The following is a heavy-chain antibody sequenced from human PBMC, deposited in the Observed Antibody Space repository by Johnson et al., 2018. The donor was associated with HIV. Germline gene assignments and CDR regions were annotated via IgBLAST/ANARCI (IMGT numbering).Heavy chain of an antibody. Sequence: QVQLVESGGGVVQPGRSLGLSRAAPGFSFSSYAMHWVRQAPGQGLEWVVSLSFDGSNKYYADSVKGRFTLPRDTSKNTLYLQMNRLRAEDTAVYYCARVVSVAVAGSRQGAVGAFDMWGQGTMVTVSS. CDR2: LSFDGSNK. CDR3: ARVVSVAVAGSRQGAVGAFDM. CDR1: GFSFSSYA. D-gene: IGHD6-19*01. J-gene: IGHJ3*02. V-gene: IGHV3-30*04.